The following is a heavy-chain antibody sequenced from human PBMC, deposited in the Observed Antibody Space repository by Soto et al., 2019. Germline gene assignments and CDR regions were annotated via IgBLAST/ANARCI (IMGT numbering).Heavy chain of an antibody. V-gene: IGHV4-59*01. CDR1: GGSITSSY. CDR3: ARGEDAFFYYGLDV. J-gene: IGHJ6*02. CDR2: IYDTGISGYTPST. Sequence: SETLSLTCTVSGGSITSSYWSWIRRPPGKGLEWIAYIYDTGISGYTPSTSYNPSLKSRVTMSVDTSKSQFSLKSTSVTAAETAVYYCARGEDAFFYYGLDVWGQGITVTVS.